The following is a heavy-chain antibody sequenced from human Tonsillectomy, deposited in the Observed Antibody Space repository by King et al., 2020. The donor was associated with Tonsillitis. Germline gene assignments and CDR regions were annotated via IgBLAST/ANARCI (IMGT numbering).Heavy chain of an antibody. CDR3: AKDYYGSSNYYDYYGMDV. CDR2: ISNDGSNK. CDR1: GFTFRSYG. V-gene: IGHV3-30*18. Sequence: QLVQSGGGVVQPGRSLRLSCAASGFTFRSYGMHWVRQAPGKGLEWVAVISNDGSNKYYVDSVKGRFTISRDNSKKTLYLQMNSLRAEDTAVYYCAKDYYGSSNYYDYYGMDVWGQGTTVTVSS. D-gene: IGHD3-10*01. J-gene: IGHJ6*02.